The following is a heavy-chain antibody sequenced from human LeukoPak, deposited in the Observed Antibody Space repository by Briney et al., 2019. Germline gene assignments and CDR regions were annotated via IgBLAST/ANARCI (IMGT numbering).Heavy chain of an antibody. J-gene: IGHJ4*02. CDR1: GGSISSSSYY. D-gene: IGHD6-19*01. CDR3: ARQRSVAGRDDY. Sequence: SETLSLTCTVSGGSISSSSYYWGWIRQPPGKGLEWIRSIYYSGSTYYNPSLKSRVTISVDTSKIQFSLKLSSVTAADTAVYYCARQRSVAGRDDYWGQGTLVTVSS. V-gene: IGHV4-39*01. CDR2: IYYSGST.